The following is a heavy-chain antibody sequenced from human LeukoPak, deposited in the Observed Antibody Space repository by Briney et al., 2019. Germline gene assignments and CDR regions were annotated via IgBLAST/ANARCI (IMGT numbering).Heavy chain of an antibody. CDR1: GFTFSTYA. V-gene: IGHV3-23*01. CDR3: AKGGDLITYFDY. D-gene: IGHD3-16*01. CDR2: ISGIGGTP. Sequence: PGGSLRLSCAASGFTFSTYAMSWARQAPGKGLECVSTISGIGGTPHYADPVKGRFTISRDNSKNTLHLQMNSLRAEDTAVYYCAKGGDLITYFDYWGQGTLVTVSS. J-gene: IGHJ4*02.